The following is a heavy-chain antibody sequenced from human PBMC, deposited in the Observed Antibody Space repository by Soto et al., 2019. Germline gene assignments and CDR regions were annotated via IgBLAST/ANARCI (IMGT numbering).Heavy chain of an antibody. D-gene: IGHD6-13*01. CDR3: ARHPERIAEIGWFDP. J-gene: IGHJ5*02. Sequence: GGSLRLSCAASGFTFSSYAMSWVRQAPGKGLGWVSAISGSSSTIYYADSVKGRFTISRDNAKNSLYLQMNSLRAEDTAVYYCARHPERIAEIGWFDPWGQGTLVTVSS. CDR1: GFTFSSYA. V-gene: IGHV3-48*01. CDR2: ISGSSSTI.